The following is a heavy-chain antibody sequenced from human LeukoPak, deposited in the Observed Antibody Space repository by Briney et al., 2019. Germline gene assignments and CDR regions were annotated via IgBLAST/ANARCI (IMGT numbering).Heavy chain of an antibody. D-gene: IGHD4-17*01. CDR3: ARGTTVLAYYFDY. J-gene: IGHJ4*02. CDR2: IYYSGST. V-gene: IGHV4-39*07. Sequence: PSETLSLTCTVSGGSISSSSYYWGWIRQPPGKGLEWIGSIYYSGSTYYNPSLKSRVTISVDTSKNQFSLKLSSVTAADTAVYYCARGTTVLAYYFDYWGQGTLVTVSS. CDR1: GGSISSSSYY.